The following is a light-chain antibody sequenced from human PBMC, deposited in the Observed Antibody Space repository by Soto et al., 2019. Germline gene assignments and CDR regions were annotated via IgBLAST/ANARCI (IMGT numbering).Light chain of an antibody. CDR2: WAS. Sequence: DIVMTQSPDSLAVSLGERTTINCKSSQSVLYSSNNKNYLAWYQQKPGQPPKLLIYWASTRESGVPDRFSGSGSGTDFTLTISSLQAEDVAVYYCQQYYSNSPTFGGGTKVEIK. V-gene: IGKV4-1*01. CDR1: QSVLYSSNNKNY. J-gene: IGKJ4*01. CDR3: QQYYSNSPT.